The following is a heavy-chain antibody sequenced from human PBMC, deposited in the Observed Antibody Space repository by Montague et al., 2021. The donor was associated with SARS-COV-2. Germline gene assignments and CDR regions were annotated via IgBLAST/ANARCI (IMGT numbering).Heavy chain of an antibody. CDR1: GFTFDDYA. CDR2: ISWKSGSI. V-gene: IGHV3-9*01. D-gene: IGHD3-22*01. CDR3: AKVMREDYYDSSGSPDAFDI. J-gene: IGHJ3*02. Sequence: SLRLSCAASGFTFDDYAMHWVRQAPWKGLEWVSGISWKSGSIAXADSVKGRFTISRDNAKNSLYLQMNSLRAEDTALYYCAKVMREDYYDSSGSPDAFDIWGQGTMVTVSS.